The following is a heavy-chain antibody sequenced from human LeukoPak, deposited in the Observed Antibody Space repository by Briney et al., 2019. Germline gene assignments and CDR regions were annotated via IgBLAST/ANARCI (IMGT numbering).Heavy chain of an antibody. J-gene: IGHJ4*02. D-gene: IGHD2-2*01. V-gene: IGHV3-23*01. Sequence: GGTLRLSCAASGFTFSSYGMSWVRQAPGKGLEWVSAISGSGGSTYYADSVKGRFTISRDNSKNTLYLQMNSLRAEDTAVYYCAKGFYCSSSTCLDYWGQGTLVTVSS. CDR2: ISGSGGST. CDR3: AKGFYCSSSTCLDY. CDR1: GFTFSSYG.